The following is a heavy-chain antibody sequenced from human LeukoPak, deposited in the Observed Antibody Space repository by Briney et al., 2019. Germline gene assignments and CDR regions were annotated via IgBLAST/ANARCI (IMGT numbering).Heavy chain of an antibody. Sequence: SETLSLTCTVSGDLITAYYWSWIRQPPGKGLEWIGYVYYSGSTEYNPSLRSRVTISLEMSKHQFSLNLTSVTAADTAVYYCASNTGTVFDYWGQGALVTVSS. CDR3: ASNTGTVFDY. CDR2: VYYSGST. J-gene: IGHJ4*02. D-gene: IGHD7-27*01. V-gene: IGHV4-59*01. CDR1: GDLITAYY.